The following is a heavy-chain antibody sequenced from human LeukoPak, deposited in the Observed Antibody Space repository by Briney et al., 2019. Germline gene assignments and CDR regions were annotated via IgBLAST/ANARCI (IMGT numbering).Heavy chain of an antibody. CDR2: ISGSGGST. CDR1: GFTFDDYA. V-gene: IGHV3-23*01. J-gene: IGHJ4*02. D-gene: IGHD3-3*01. CDR3: AKERNDFWSGSYYFDY. Sequence: GGSLRLSCAASGFTFDDYAMSWVRQAPGKGLEWVSAISGSGGSTYYADSVKGRFTISRDNSKNTLYLQMNSLRAEDTAVYYCAKERNDFWSGSYYFDYWGQGTLVTVSS.